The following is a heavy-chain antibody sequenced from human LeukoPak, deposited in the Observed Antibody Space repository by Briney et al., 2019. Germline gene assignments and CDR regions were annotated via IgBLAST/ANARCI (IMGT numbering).Heavy chain of an antibody. Sequence: GGSLRLSCAASGFTFSSYWMNWARQAPGKGLEWVASINHNGNVNYYVDSVKGRFTISRDNAKNSLYLQMSNLRAEDTAMYYCARGDDSGYYDYFDYWGQGALVTVSS. CDR2: INHNGNVN. V-gene: IGHV3-7*03. CDR3: ARGDDSGYYDYFDY. CDR1: GFTFSSYW. J-gene: IGHJ4*02. D-gene: IGHD5-12*01.